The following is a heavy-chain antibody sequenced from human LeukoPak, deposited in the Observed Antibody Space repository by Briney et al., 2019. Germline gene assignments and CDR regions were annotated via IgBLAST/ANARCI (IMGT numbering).Heavy chain of an antibody. V-gene: IGHV4-39*01. CDR2: IYSSGST. J-gene: IGHJ4*02. Sequence: SETLSLTCAVSGASISSSNYYWGWVRQSPGKGLEWIGNIYSSGSTYYNASLKSRVTMYIDTSKNQFSLKLSSVTAADTAMYYCAKSNGYGLIDYWGQGTLVTVSS. CDR3: AKSNGYGLIDY. D-gene: IGHD5-12*01. CDR1: GASISSSNYY.